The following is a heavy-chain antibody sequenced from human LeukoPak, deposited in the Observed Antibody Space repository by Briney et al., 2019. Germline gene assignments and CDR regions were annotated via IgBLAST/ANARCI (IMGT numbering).Heavy chain of an antibody. J-gene: IGHJ4*02. CDR2: IYYSGST. CDR3: ASFLCGGDCYVDY. Sequence: SETLSLTCTVSGGSISSYYWSWIRQPPGKGLEWIGYIYYSGSTNYNPSLKSRVTISLDTSKNQFSLKLSSVTAADTAVYYCASFLCGGDCYVDYWGQGTLVTVSS. CDR1: GGSISSYY. D-gene: IGHD2-21*02. V-gene: IGHV4-59*01.